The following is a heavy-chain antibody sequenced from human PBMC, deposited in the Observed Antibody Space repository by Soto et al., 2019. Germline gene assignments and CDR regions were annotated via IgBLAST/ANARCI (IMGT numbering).Heavy chain of an antibody. CDR3: TSPTVQRGYSGYSMGGYYYYGMDV. Sequence: GGSLRLSCAASGFTFSGSAMHWVRQASGKGLEWVGRIRSKANSYATAYAASVKGRFTISRDDSKNTAYLQMNSLKTEDTAVYYCTSPTVQRGYSGYSMGGYYYYGMDVWGQGTTVTVSS. D-gene: IGHD5-12*01. J-gene: IGHJ6*02. V-gene: IGHV3-73*01. CDR1: GFTFSGSA. CDR2: IRSKANSYAT.